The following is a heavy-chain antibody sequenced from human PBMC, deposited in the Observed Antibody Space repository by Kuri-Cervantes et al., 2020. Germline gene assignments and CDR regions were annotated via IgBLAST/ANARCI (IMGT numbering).Heavy chain of an antibody. V-gene: IGHV1-18*01. CDR3: ARWSRKTYGSGSYYTL. D-gene: IGHD3-10*01. CDR1: GYTFTSYG. Sequence: ASVKVSCKASGYTFTSYGISWVRQAPGQGLEWMGWISAYNGNTNYAQKLQGRVTMTTDTSTSTAYMELRSLRSDDTAVYYCARWSRKTYGSGSYYTLWGQGTRVTVSS. CDR2: ISAYNGNT. J-gene: IGHJ4*02.